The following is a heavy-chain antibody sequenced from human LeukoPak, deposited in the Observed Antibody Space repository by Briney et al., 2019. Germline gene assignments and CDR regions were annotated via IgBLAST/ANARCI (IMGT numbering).Heavy chain of an antibody. CDR1: GFTFSSYW. J-gene: IGHJ4*02. V-gene: IGHV3-74*01. CDR2: IDSDGSST. D-gene: IGHD3-22*01. CDR3: ARAPYYYDNSGYYYPGEY. Sequence: GGSLRLSRAASGFTFSSYWMHWVRQAPGKGLVWVSRIDSDGSSTNYADSVKGRFTISRDSAKNTLYLQMNSLRAEDTAVYYCARAPYYYDNSGYYYPGEYWGQGTLVTVSS.